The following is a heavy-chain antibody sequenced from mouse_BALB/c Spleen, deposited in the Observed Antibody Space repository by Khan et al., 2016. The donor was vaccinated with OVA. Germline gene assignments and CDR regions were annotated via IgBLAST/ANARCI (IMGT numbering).Heavy chain of an antibody. CDR2: IWSAGST. D-gene: IGHD2-4*01. V-gene: IGHV2-2*02. CDR1: GFSLTNYS. J-gene: IGHJ3*01. Sequence: QVQLKQSGPGLVQPSQSLSITCTVSGFSLTNYSVHWVRQSPGKGLEWLGVIWSAGSTDYNAAFISRLSISQDNSRSQLFFKMNSLQPNDTAIYYCARRGYDYGRGAWFAYWGQGTLVTVSA. CDR3: ARRGYDYGRGAWFAY.